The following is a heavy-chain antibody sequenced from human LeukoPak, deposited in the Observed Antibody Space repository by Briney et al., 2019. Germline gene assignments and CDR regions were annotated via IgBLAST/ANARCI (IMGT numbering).Heavy chain of an antibody. J-gene: IGHJ4*02. Sequence: GGSLRLSCAASGFTFSSYAMSWVRQAPGKGLEWVSAISGSGGSTYYADSVKGRFTISRDNSKNTLYLQMNSLRAEDTAVYYCAKSSRFGELFQYYFDYWGQGTLVTVSS. D-gene: IGHD3-10*01. CDR3: AKSSRFGELFQYYFDY. CDR1: GFTFSSYA. V-gene: IGHV3-23*01. CDR2: ISGSGGST.